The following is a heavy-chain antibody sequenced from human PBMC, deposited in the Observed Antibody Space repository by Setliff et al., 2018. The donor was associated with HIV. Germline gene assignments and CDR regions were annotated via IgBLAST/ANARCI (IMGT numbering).Heavy chain of an antibody. J-gene: IGHJ6*02. Sequence: ASVKVSCKASGYTFTSYAVNWVRQAPGQGLEWVGWIHTNTGDPTYAQGFIGRFVFSFDTSVSTAYLQISGLKAEDTAVYYCATRGEQLYFYGMDVWGQGTTVTVSS. CDR3: ATRGEQLYFYGMDV. CDR1: GYTFTSYA. D-gene: IGHD1-26*01. V-gene: IGHV7-4-1*02. CDR2: IHTNTGDP.